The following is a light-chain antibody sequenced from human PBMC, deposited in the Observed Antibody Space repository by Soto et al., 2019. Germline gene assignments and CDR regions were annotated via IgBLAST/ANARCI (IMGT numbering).Light chain of an antibody. Sequence: QAVVTQEPSLTVSPGGTVTLTCGSSTGAVTSGYYPYWFQQKAGQAPRTLIYDTSNKHSWTPARFSGSLLGGKAALTLSGAQPEDEAEYYCLLSYSGASGVFGGGTKLTVL. J-gene: IGLJ3*02. CDR2: DTS. V-gene: IGLV7-46*01. CDR3: LLSYSGASGV. CDR1: TGAVTSGYY.